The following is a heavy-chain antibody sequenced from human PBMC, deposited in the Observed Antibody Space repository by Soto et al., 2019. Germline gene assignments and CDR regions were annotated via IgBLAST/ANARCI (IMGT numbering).Heavy chain of an antibody. D-gene: IGHD2-2*01. J-gene: IGHJ1*01. CDR3: AREREDSSCFIIEYLQN. CDR2: INAYNGNT. V-gene: IGHV1-18*01. CDR1: GYTFSNYG. Sequence: DSVKLSCKASGYTFSNYGIDCVRQDPAQEQEGMGWINAYNGNTKYPEKLQGRVTVTTDTSTSTAYMELRSLRIDDPAEYYCAREREDSSCFIIEYLQNWGQGTLVTVSS.